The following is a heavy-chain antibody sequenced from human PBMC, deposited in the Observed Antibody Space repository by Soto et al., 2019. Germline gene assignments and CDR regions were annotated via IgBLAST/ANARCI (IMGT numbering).Heavy chain of an antibody. J-gene: IGHJ5*02. V-gene: IGHV1-69*01. CDR2: IIPIFGTA. Sequence: QVQLVQSGAEVKKPGSSVKVSCKASGGTFSSYAISWVRQAPGQGLEWMGGIIPIFGTANYAQKFQGRVTITADEATSTAYMELSSLRSEDTAVYYCARSGYSYGYRCIGGSALSGWFDPWGQGTLVTVSS. CDR1: GGTFSSYA. D-gene: IGHD5-18*01. CDR3: ARSGYSYGYRCIGGSALSGWFDP.